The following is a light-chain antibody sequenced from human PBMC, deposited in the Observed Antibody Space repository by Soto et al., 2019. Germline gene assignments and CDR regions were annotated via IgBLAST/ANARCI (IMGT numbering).Light chain of an antibody. CDR2: DAS. CDR3: QQYESYSPLT. V-gene: IGKV1-5*01. CDR1: QSISNW. Sequence: DIQMTQSPSTLSASVGDRVTITCRASQSISNWLAWYQQKPGKAPNLLIYDASTLENGVPSRFRGSGFGTEFTLTISGLQPDDFATYYCQQYESYSPLTFGGGTMVDIK. J-gene: IGKJ4*01.